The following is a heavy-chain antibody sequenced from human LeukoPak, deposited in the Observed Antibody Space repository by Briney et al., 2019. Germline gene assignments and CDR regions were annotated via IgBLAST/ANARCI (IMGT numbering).Heavy chain of an antibody. Sequence: GGSLRLSCSASGFTFSSYGMHWVRQAPGKGLEWVAVVWYDGINKYYADSVKGRFTISRDNSKNTLYLQMSSLRAEDTAVYYCVKAGNIVVVTTILVYFQHWGQGTLVTVSS. CDR3: VKAGNIVVVTTILVYFQH. D-gene: IGHD2-21*02. J-gene: IGHJ1*01. CDR1: GFTFSSYG. V-gene: IGHV3-30*02. CDR2: VWYDGINK.